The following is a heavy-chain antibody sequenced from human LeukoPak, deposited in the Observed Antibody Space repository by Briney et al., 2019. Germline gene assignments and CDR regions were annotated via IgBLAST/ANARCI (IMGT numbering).Heavy chain of an antibody. CDR2: IKQDGSEK. J-gene: IGHJ4*02. Sequence: GGSLRLSCAASGFTFSSYWMSWVRQAPGKGLEWVANIKQDGSEKYYVDSVKGRFTISRDNAKNSLYLQMNSLRAEDTAVYYCARVGLVATIEEDYFDYWGQGTLVTASS. D-gene: IGHD5-12*01. CDR3: ARVGLVATIEEDYFDY. V-gene: IGHV3-7*01. CDR1: GFTFSSYW.